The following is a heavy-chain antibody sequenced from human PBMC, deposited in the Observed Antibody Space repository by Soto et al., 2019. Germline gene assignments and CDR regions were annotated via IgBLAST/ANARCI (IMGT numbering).Heavy chain of an antibody. CDR3: ARDKGVAAAGITWFDP. CDR2: IHSSGST. J-gene: IGHJ5*02. CDR1: GASMNSYH. Sequence: KTSETLSLTCTVSGASMNSYHWSWIRQPAGKGLEWIGHIHSSGSTNYNPSLKSRVTMSVDTSKNQFSLRLMSLTAADTAVYYCARDKGVAAAGITWFDPWGQGSLVTVYS. V-gene: IGHV4-4*07. D-gene: IGHD6-13*01.